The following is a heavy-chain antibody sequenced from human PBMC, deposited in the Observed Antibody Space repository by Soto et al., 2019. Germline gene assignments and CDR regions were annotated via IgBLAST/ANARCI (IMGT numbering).Heavy chain of an antibody. CDR3: ARHGLGSGYYYYYGMDV. V-gene: IGHV4-39*01. J-gene: IGHJ6*02. D-gene: IGHD2-15*01. Sequence: SETLSLTCTVSGGSISSSSYFWGWIRQPPGKGLEWIGSIYYSGNTYYNPSLKSRVTISVDTSKKQFSLKLSSVTAADTAVYYCARHGLGSGYYYYYGMDVWRHGTTVTVSS. CDR2: IYYSGNT. CDR1: GGSISSSSYF.